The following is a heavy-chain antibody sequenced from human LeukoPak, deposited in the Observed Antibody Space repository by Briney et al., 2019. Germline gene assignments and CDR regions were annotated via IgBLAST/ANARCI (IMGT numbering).Heavy chain of an antibody. J-gene: IGHJ4*02. CDR1: GFTISNDC. Sequence: PGGSLRLSCAVSGFTISNDCMHWVRQAPGQGMLLVSRISGDGTTTNYADSVKGRLAISTDNATNTLYLQMHSLRAADTAVYYLAGTRGFDYWGQGAMVTVSS. CDR3: AGTRGFDY. CDR2: ISGDGTTT. V-gene: IGHV3-74*01. D-gene: IGHD3-10*01.